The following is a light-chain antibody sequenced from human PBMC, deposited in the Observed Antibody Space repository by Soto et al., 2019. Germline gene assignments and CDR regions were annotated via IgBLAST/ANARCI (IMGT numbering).Light chain of an antibody. J-gene: IGKJ4*01. Sequence: DIQMTQSPSSLSASVVDRVNITCRASQDISNYLNWYQQKPGKAPKLLIYDASNLETGVPSRFSGSGSGTDFTFTISSLQPEDIATYYCQQYDNLPLTCGGGTKVDIK. CDR3: QQYDNLPLT. CDR2: DAS. V-gene: IGKV1-33*01. CDR1: QDISNY.